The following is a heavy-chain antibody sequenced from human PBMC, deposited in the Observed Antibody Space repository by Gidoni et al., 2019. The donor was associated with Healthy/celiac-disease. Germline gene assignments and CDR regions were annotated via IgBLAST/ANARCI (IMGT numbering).Heavy chain of an antibody. D-gene: IGHD6-19*01. V-gene: IGHV4-4*07. Sequence: QVQLQESGPGLVKPSETLSLTCTVSVGSISSHYWSWIRQPAGKGPEWIGLIYTSGRTNYNPALKSRVTMSVDTSKNQFSLKLSSVTAADTAVYYCAHLAVAGRPVWGQGTLVTVSS. CDR1: VGSISSHY. CDR2: IYTSGRT. CDR3: AHLAVAGRPV. J-gene: IGHJ4*02.